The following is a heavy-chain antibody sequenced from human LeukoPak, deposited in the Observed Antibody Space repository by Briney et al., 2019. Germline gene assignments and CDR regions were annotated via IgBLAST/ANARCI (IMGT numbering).Heavy chain of an antibody. D-gene: IGHD3-22*01. V-gene: IGHV4-39*01. Sequence: SETLSLTCSVSGASLSTSPYYWGWIRQPPGKGLEWIGNIYYTGSTYYNVSLNSRVTISIDTSKNQFSLKLSSVTAADTAVYYCARHVRTYYDSRGAFDIWGQGTMVTVSS. J-gene: IGHJ3*02. CDR2: IYYTGST. CDR3: ARHVRTYYDSRGAFDI. CDR1: GASLSTSPYY.